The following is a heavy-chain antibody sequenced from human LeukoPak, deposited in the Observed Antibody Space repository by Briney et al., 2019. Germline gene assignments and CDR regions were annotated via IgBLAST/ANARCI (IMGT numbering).Heavy chain of an antibody. CDR3: ARDGYSRSWYKGFDY. D-gene: IGHD6-13*01. V-gene: IGHV3-66*01. Sequence: GGSLRLSCAASGFTVSSNYMSWVRQAPGKGLEWVSVIYSGGSTYYADSVKGRFTISRDNSKNTLYLQMNSLRAEDTAVYYCARDGYSRSWYKGFDYWGQGTLVTVSS. J-gene: IGHJ4*02. CDR2: IYSGGST. CDR1: GFTVSSNY.